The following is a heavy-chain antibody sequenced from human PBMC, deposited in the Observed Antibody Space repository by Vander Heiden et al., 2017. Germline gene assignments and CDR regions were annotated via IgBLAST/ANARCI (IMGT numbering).Heavy chain of an antibody. D-gene: IGHD2-2*01. Sequence: QVQLVESGGGVVQPGRSLRLSCAASGFTFSSYGMHWVRQAPGKGLEWVAVISYDGSNKYYADSVKGRFTIYRDNSKNTLYLQMNSLRAEDTAVYYCAKDRGTRNYYYYGMDVWCQGTTVTVSS. J-gene: IGHJ6*02. CDR2: ISYDGSNK. V-gene: IGHV3-30*18. CDR1: GFTFSSYG. CDR3: AKDRGTRNYYYYGMDV.